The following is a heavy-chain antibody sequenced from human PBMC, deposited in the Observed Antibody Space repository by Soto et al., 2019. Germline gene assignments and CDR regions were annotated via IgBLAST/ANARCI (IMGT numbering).Heavy chain of an antibody. D-gene: IGHD6-19*01. Sequence: QVQLVHSGAAVRKPGSSVKVSCKASGGTFTKYAITWVRQAPRQGLEWMGGIVPLPGTTNYAQKFRGRVTISADDSTSTAYLELSSLRSEDTAVYYCASGVGGLGGSSGWPDYAFDVWGQGTMVIVSS. CDR3: ASGVGGLGGSSGWPDYAFDV. CDR1: GGTFTKYA. J-gene: IGHJ3*01. CDR2: IVPLPGTT. V-gene: IGHV1-69*01.